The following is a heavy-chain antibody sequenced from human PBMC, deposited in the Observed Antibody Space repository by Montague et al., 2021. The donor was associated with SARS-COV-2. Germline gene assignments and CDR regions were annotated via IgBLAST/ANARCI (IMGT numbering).Heavy chain of an antibody. V-gene: IGHV4-4*07. CDR2: ISAGGGA. J-gene: IGHJ5*02. CDR3: ARRSLGYCSGGSCYSAFDP. Sequence: SETLSLTCTVSGDSTTYFYWNWIRQPAGNGLEWIGRISAGGGANYNPSLKSRVAISVDTSKNQFSLKLSSVTAADTAVYYCARRSLGYCSGGSCYSAFDPWGQGTLVTVSS. D-gene: IGHD2-15*01. CDR1: GDSTTYFY.